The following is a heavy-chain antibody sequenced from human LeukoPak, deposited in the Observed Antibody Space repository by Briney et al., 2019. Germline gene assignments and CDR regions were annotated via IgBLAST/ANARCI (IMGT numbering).Heavy chain of an antibody. CDR2: INPNSGGT. J-gene: IGHJ4*02. V-gene: IGHV1-2*02. Sequence: ASVKVSCKASGYTFTDYYMHWVRQAPGQGLEWMGWINPNSGGTNYAQKFQGRVTMTRDTSISTAYMELSRLRSDDTAVYYCARDGRAVVVPAATLDYWGQGTLVTVSS. CDR1: GYTFTDYY. CDR3: ARDGRAVVVPAATLDY. D-gene: IGHD2-2*01.